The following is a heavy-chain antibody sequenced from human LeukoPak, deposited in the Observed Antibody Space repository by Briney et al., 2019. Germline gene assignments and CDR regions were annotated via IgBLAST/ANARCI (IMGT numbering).Heavy chain of an antibody. Sequence: PGGSLRLSCAASGFTFSSYEMNWVRQAPGKGLEWVSYISSSGSTIYYADSVKGRFTISRDNAKNSLYLQMNSLRAEDTAVYYCAREDYGDPHLYYYGMDVWGQGTTVTVSS. V-gene: IGHV3-48*03. CDR1: GFTFSSYE. D-gene: IGHD4-17*01. CDR2: ISSSGSTI. J-gene: IGHJ6*02. CDR3: AREDYGDPHLYYYGMDV.